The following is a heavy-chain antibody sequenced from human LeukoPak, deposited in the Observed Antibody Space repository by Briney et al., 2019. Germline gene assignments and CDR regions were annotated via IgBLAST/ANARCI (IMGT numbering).Heavy chain of an antibody. CDR2: IWYDGSNK. V-gene: IGHV3-33*01. J-gene: IGHJ3*02. CDR3: AREASDAFDI. CDR1: GFTFSSYD. Sequence: GGSLRLSCAASGFTFSSYDMHWVRQAPGRGLEWVALIWYDGSNKNYADSVKGRFTISRDNSKNTLFLQMNSLRAEDTAVYYCAREASDAFDIWGQGTMVTVSS.